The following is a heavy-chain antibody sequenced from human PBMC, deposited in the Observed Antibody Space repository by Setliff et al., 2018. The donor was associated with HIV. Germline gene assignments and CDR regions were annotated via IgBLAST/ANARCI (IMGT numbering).Heavy chain of an antibody. CDR3: ARYIGAAAGYIDH. V-gene: IGHV5-51*01. D-gene: IGHD6-25*01. CDR2: IYPGDSDT. CDR1: GYTFTSYW. J-gene: IGHJ4*02. Sequence: PGESLKISCKGSGYTFTSYWIGWVRQMPGKGLEWMGIIYPGDSDTRYSPSFQGQVTIAADKSISTAYLQWSSLKASDTAMYYCARYIGAAAGYIDHWGQGTLVTVSS.